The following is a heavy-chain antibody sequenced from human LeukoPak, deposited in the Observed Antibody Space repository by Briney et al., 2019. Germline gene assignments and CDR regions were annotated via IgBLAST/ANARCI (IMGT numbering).Heavy chain of an antibody. Sequence: ASVKVSCKASGYTFTTYDINWVGRASGQGVEGLGYINTNSGNTGYERKFQGRVTITRSTSISPVYMELSSLRSEDTAVYYCARRSGSGRHPFHIWGQGTMLTVSS. CDR3: ARRSGSGRHPFHI. D-gene: IGHD3-10*01. V-gene: IGHV1-8*03. J-gene: IGHJ3*02. CDR2: INTNSGNT. CDR1: GYTFTTYD.